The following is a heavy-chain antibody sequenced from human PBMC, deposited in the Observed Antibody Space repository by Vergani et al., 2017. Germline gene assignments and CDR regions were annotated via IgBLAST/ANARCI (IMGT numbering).Heavy chain of an antibody. Sequence: QVQVVQSGAEVKKSGASVKVSCKTSVYTFSNYYMHWVRQAPGQGLEWMGIINPSGGHTNYAQKSQGRVTMTRDTSTSTVYMELSSLRSEDTAIYYGARGDYGILTGYRYWGQGTLVTGSA. V-gene: IGHV1-46*03. J-gene: IGHJ4*02. D-gene: IGHD3-9*01. CDR3: ARGDYGILTGYRY. CDR1: VYTFSNYY. CDR2: INPSGGHT.